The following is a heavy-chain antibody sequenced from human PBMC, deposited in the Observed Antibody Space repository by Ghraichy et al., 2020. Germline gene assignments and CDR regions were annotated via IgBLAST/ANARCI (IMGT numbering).Heavy chain of an antibody. V-gene: IGHV4-61*01. Sequence: SETLSLTCTVSGGSVSSGSYYWSWIRQPPGKGLEWIGYIYYSGSTNYNPSLKSRVTISVDTSKNQFSLKLSSVTAADTAVYYCARDTVTTYYYYGMDVWGQGTTVTVSS. CDR2: IYYSGST. J-gene: IGHJ6*02. CDR3: ARDTVTTYYYYGMDV. D-gene: IGHD4-17*01. CDR1: GGSVSSGSYY.